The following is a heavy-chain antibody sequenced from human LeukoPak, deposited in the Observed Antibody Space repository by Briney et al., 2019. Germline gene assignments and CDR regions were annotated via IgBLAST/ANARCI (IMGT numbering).Heavy chain of an antibody. CDR2: IYYSGST. CDR3: ARVSGYFPLYYFDY. V-gene: IGHV4-59*01. Sequence: PSETLSLTCTVSGGSISSYYWSWIRDPPGKGLEGIGDIYYSGSTNYNPSLKSRVTISVDTSKNQFSLKLSSVTAADTAVYYCARVSGYFPLYYFDYWGQGTLVTVSS. CDR1: GGSISSYY. D-gene: IGHD5-18*01. J-gene: IGHJ4*02.